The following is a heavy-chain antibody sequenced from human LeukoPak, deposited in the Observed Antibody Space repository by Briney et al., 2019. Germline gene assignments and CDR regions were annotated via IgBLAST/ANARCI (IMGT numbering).Heavy chain of an antibody. CDR3: AKGTSSWHEFDY. CDR1: GFTFRSYW. D-gene: IGHD6-13*01. CDR2: IKRDGGEK. V-gene: IGHV3-7*03. J-gene: IGHJ4*02. Sequence: GGSLRLSCAASGFTFRSYWMSWVRQAPGKGLEWVANIKRDGGEKYYVDSVKGRFTISRDNAKNSLYLQMNSLRAEDTALYYCAKGTSSWHEFDYWGQGTLVTVSS.